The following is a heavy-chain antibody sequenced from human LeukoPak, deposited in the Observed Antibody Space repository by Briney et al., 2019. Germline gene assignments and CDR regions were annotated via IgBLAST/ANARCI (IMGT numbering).Heavy chain of an antibody. CDR1: GFTFSSYW. CDR3: AREGCSGGSCQNYYYYGMDF. V-gene: IGHV3-7*01. D-gene: IGHD2-15*01. CDR2: IKQEGSEK. J-gene: IGHJ6*02. Sequence: GGSLRLSCAASGFTFSSYWMSWVRQAPGKGLEWVANIKQEGSEKYYVDSVKGRFTISRDNAKNSLYLQMNSLRAEDTAVYYCAREGCSGGSCQNYYYYGMDFWGQGTTVTVSS.